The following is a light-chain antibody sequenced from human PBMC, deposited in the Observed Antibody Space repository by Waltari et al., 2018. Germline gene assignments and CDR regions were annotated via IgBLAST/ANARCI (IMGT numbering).Light chain of an antibody. CDR2: DAS. Sequence: DIQLTQSPSFLSASVGDRVTITCRASQSIANYLNWYQQKPGKAPDLLIYDASYLFSGVPSRFSGSGSGTDFTLTIDSLQPEDFATYYCQQSYSVPRGGFAFGPGTKVDIK. V-gene: IGKV1-39*01. CDR1: QSIANY. CDR3: QQSYSVPRGGFA. J-gene: IGKJ3*01.